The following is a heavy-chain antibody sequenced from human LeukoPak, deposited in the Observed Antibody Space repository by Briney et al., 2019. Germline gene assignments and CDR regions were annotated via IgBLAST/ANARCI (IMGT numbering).Heavy chain of an antibody. CDR2: INPNSGDT. Sequence: ASVKVSCKASGYIFTSYYMHWVRQAPGQGLEWMGWINPNSGDTNYAQKFQGRVTMTRDTSISTAYMELSRLRSDDTAVYYCARDGYSGYDFGLDVWGKGTTVTVSS. V-gene: IGHV1-2*02. D-gene: IGHD5-12*01. J-gene: IGHJ6*04. CDR1: GYIFTSYY. CDR3: ARDGYSGYDFGLDV.